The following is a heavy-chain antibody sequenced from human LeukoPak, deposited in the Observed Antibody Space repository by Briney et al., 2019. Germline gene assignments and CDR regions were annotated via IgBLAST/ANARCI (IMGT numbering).Heavy chain of an antibody. CDR2: IHHRGST. Sequence: SETLSLTCTVSGYSISSGYYWGWIRQPPGKGLEWIGSIHHRGSTYYNPSLKSRVTISVDTSKNQFSLKLSSVTAADAAVYYCARSRGYGPSFDYWGQGTLVTVSS. D-gene: IGHD5-12*01. CDR1: GYSISSGYY. CDR3: ARSRGYGPSFDY. V-gene: IGHV4-38-2*02. J-gene: IGHJ4*02.